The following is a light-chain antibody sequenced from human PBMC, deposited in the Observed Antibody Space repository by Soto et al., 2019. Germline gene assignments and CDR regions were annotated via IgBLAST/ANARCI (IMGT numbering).Light chain of an antibody. CDR3: QQYNNWPPVT. CDR2: GAS. J-gene: IGKJ4*01. Sequence: EIVMTQSPATLSVSPGERATLSCRASQSVSGNLAWYQQKPGQAPRLLIYGASTRATGIPARFSGSGSGTEFTLTISRLQSEDFAVYYWQQYNNWPPVTFGGGTKVEIK. V-gene: IGKV3-15*01. CDR1: QSVSGN.